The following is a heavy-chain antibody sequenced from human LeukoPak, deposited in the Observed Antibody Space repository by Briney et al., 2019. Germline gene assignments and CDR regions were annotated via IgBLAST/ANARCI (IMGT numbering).Heavy chain of an antibody. V-gene: IGHV3-49*03. Sequence: PGRSPRLSCTASGFTFGDYAMSWFRQAPGKGLEWVGFIRSKAYGGTTEYAASVKGRFTISRDDSKSIAYLQMNSLKTEDTAVYYCNSGYYYGPFDYWGQGTLVTVSS. J-gene: IGHJ4*02. CDR1: GFTFGDYA. CDR2: IRSKAYGGTT. D-gene: IGHD3-22*01. CDR3: NSGYYYGPFDY.